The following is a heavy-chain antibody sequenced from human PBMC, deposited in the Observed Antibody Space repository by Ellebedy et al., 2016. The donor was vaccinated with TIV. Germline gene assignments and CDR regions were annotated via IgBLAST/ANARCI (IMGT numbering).Heavy chain of an antibody. V-gene: IGHV3-30-3*01. CDR1: GFTFSSYA. Sequence: GGSLRLXXAASGFTFSSYAMHWVRQAPGKGLEWVAVISYDGSNKYYADSVKGRFTISRDNSKNTLYLQMNSLRAEDTAVYYCAKALYSGSYYHPPIDYWGQGTLVTVSS. J-gene: IGHJ4*02. D-gene: IGHD1-26*01. CDR2: ISYDGSNK. CDR3: AKALYSGSYYHPPIDY.